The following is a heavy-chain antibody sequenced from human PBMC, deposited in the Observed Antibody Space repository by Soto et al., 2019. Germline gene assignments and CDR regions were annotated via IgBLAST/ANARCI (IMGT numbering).Heavy chain of an antibody. CDR1: GFTFSSYA. J-gene: IGHJ4*02. CDR2: ISGSGGST. D-gene: IGHD3-16*02. V-gene: IGHV3-23*01. Sequence: PGGSLRLSCAASGFTFSSYAMSWVRQAPGKGLEWVSAISGSGGSTYYADSVKGRFTISRGNSKNTLYLQMNSLRAEDTAVYYCAKDPGDYDYIWGSYLTYYFDYWGQGTQVTVSS. CDR3: AKDPGDYDYIWGSYLTYYFDY.